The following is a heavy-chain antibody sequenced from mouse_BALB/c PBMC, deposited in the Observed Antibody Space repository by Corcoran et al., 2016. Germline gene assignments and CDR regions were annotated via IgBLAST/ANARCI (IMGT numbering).Heavy chain of an antibody. V-gene: IGHV1S34*01. D-gene: IGHD2-4*01. J-gene: IGHJ1*01. Sequence: LVKTGASVKISCKASGYSFTGYYMHWVKQSHGKSLEWIGYISCYNGATSYNQKFKGKATFTVDTSSSTAYMQFNSLTYEDSAVYYCARGAMITTRYFDVWGAGTTVTVSS. CDR3: ARGAMITTRYFDV. CDR1: GYSFTGYY. CDR2: ISCYNGAT.